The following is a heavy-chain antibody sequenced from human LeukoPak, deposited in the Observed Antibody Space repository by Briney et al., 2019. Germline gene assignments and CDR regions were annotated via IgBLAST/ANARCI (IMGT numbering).Heavy chain of an antibody. V-gene: IGHV4-59*01. D-gene: IGHD4-23*01. CDR1: GGSIRNFY. J-gene: IGHJ5*01. CDR3: ARNHGGWFDS. Sequence: SETLSLTCTVSGGSIRNFYWSWIRQPPGKGLEWIGYIYYSGTTKYNPSLKSRVTISVDTSKNQFSLKVNSVTAADTAAYYCARNHGGWFDSWGQGTLVTVSS. CDR2: IYYSGTT.